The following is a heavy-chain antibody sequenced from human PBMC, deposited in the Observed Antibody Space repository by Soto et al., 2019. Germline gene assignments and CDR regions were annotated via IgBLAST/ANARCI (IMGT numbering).Heavy chain of an antibody. Sequence: SETLSLTCTVSGGSISSYYWSWIRQPPGKGLEWIGYIYYSGSTNCNPSLKSRVTISVDTSKNQFSLKLSSVTAADTAVYYCARQESPQKNFAYWGQGTLVTVS. J-gene: IGHJ4*02. CDR2: IYYSGST. CDR1: GGSISSYY. CDR3: ARQESPQKNFAY. D-gene: IGHD3-10*01. V-gene: IGHV4-59*08.